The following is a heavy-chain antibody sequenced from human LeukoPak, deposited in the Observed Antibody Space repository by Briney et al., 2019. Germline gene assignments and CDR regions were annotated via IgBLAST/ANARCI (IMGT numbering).Heavy chain of an antibody. CDR2: ISGSGSST. CDR1: GFTFSSYA. D-gene: IGHD1-26*01. J-gene: IGHJ4*02. CDR3: AKGLQWELPFDY. Sequence: GGSLRLSCAASGFTFSSYATSWVRQAPGKGLEWLSSISGSGSSTYYADSVKGRFTISRDNSKNTLYVQMNSLRAEDTAVYSCAKGLQWELPFDYWGQGTLVTVSS. V-gene: IGHV3-23*01.